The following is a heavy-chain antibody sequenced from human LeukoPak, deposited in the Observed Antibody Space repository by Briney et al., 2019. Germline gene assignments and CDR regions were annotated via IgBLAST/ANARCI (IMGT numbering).Heavy chain of an antibody. CDR2: IIPILGIA. Sequence: GASVKVSCTASGYTFTSYGISWVRQAPGQGLEWMGRIIPILGIANYAQKFQGRVTITADKSTSTAYMELSSLRSEDTAVYYCARVAKGYYGSGSYYDWFDPWGQGTLVTVSS. D-gene: IGHD3-10*01. CDR3: ARVAKGYYGSGSYYDWFDP. V-gene: IGHV1-69*04. J-gene: IGHJ5*02. CDR1: GYTFTSYG.